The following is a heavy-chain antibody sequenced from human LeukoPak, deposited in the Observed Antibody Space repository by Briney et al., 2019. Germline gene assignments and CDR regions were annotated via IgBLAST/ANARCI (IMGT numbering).Heavy chain of an antibody. J-gene: IGHJ4*02. Sequence: GGSLTLSCAASGFTFTDYWMTWVRQVPGKGLEWVANIHKAGTESYYVDSVKGRFAISRDNAKNSLYLQLSSLRVDDTAVYYCARVGTWELQRVFDYWGQGTLVTVSS. D-gene: IGHD1-26*01. V-gene: IGHV3-7*01. CDR3: ARVGTWELQRVFDY. CDR2: IHKAGTES. CDR1: GFTFTDYW.